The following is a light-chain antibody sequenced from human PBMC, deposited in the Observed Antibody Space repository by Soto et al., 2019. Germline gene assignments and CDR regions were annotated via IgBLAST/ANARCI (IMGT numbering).Light chain of an antibody. CDR2: AAS. CDR3: QQLNCYPLT. CDR1: QGISSY. J-gene: IGKJ4*01. Sequence: DIQLTQSPAFLSASVGDRVTITCRASQGISSYLAWYQQKPGKAPKLLIYAASTLQSGVPSRFSGSGSGTEFTLTISSLQPEDFATYCWQQLNCYPLTFGGGTKVDIK. V-gene: IGKV1-9*01.